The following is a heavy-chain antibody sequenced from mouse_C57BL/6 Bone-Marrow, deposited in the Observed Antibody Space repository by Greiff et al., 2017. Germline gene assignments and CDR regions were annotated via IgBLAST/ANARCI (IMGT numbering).Heavy chain of an antibody. J-gene: IGHJ2*01. CDR1: GFNIKNTY. V-gene: IGHV14-3*01. CDR2: IDPANGNT. Sequence: EVMLQESVAELVRPGASVKLSCTASGFNIKNTYMHWVKQRPEQGLEWIGRIDPANGNTKYAPKFQGKATITADTSSNTAYLQLSSLTSEDTAIYYCARGYYGSSGGYYFDYWGQGTTLTVSS. CDR3: ARGYYGSSGGYYFDY. D-gene: IGHD1-1*01.